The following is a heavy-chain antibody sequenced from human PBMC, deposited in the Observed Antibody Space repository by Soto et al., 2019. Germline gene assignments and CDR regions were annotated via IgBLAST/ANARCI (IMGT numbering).Heavy chain of an antibody. J-gene: IGHJ4*02. D-gene: IGHD3-22*01. V-gene: IGHV4-30-4*01. CDR3: ARGEDDSSGYYF. CDR2: IYYSGST. CDR1: GGSISSGDYY. Sequence: SETLSLTCTVSGGSISSGDYYWSWIRQPPGKGLEWIGYIYYSGSTYYNPSLKSRVTISVDTSKNQFSLKLSSVTAADTAVYYCARGEDDSSGYYFWGQGTLVTVSS.